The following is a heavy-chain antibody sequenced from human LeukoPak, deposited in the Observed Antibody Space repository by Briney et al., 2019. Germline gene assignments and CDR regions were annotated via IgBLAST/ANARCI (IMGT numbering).Heavy chain of an antibody. CDR1: GFTFSSYS. CDR2: ISGSSSTI. D-gene: IGHD1-26*01. CDR3: ARYRVVGARGFYLDY. J-gene: IGHJ4*02. V-gene: IGHV3-48*02. Sequence: PGGSLRLSCAASGFTFSSYSMNWVRQAPGEGLEWVSHISGSSSTIYYAESVKGRFTISRDNAKNSLYLQMNSLRDEDTAVYYCARYRVVGARGFYLDYWGQGTLVTASS.